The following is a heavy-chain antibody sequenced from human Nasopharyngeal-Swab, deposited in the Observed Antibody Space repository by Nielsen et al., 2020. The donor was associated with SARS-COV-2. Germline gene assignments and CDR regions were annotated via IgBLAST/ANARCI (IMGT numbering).Heavy chain of an antibody. CDR3: ARKSSSVGTWFDP. V-gene: IGHV5-51*01. Sequence: GGSLRLSCKGSGYSFTSNWIGWVRQMPGKGLEWMGIIYPGDSDTRYSPSFQGQVTISADKSISTAYLQWSSLKASDTAMYYCARKSSSVGTWFDPWGQGTLVTVSS. J-gene: IGHJ5*02. CDR1: GYSFTSNW. D-gene: IGHD6-6*01. CDR2: IYPGDSDT.